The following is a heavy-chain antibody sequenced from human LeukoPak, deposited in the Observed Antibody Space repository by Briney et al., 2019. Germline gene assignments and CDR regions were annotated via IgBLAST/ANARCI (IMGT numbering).Heavy chain of an antibody. J-gene: IGHJ6*03. V-gene: IGHV4-59*01. CDR2: IYYSGST. Sequence: SETLSLTCTVSGGSISSYYWSWIRQPPGKGLEWIGNIYYSGSTNYNPSLKSRVTISVDTSKNQFSLKLSSVTAADTAVYHCTRGSIAYYYMDVWGKGTTVTISS. CDR1: GGSISSYY. D-gene: IGHD3-22*01. CDR3: TRGSIAYYYMDV.